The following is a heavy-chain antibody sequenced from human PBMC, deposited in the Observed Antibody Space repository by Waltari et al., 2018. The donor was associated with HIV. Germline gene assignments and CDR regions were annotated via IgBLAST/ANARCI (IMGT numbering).Heavy chain of an antibody. CDR2: IHYEGGT. J-gene: IGHJ4*02. CDR3: AGGHNFGSRFDY. D-gene: IGHD5-18*01. CDR1: GDSIRNFY. Sequence: QVQLQESGPRLVKPSETLSLSCTVSGDSIRNFYWSWIRQPPGKLLEWIGYIHYEGGTNWHPSLKSRVTMSLDTSKKQFSLSLNSVTAADTAIYYCAGGHNFGSRFDYWGQGILVAVSS. V-gene: IGHV4-59*01.